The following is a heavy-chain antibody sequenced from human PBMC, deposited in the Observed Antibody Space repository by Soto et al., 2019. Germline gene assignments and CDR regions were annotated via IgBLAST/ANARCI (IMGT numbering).Heavy chain of an antibody. CDR3: AIGYDFRGGMDV. J-gene: IGHJ6*02. CDR2: INAGNGNT. D-gene: IGHD3-16*01. CDR1: GYTFTNYA. V-gene: IGHV1-3*05. Sequence: QVQLVQSGAEEKKPGASVKVSCKASGYTFTNYAMHWVRQAPGQRLEWMGWINAGNGNTKYSQKFQGRVTITRDTSASTAYLELSSLRFDATAMYSCAIGYDFRGGMDVWGRGTTVTGS.